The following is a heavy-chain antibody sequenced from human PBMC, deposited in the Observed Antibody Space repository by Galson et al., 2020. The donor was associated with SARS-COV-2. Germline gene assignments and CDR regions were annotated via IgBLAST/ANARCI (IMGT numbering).Heavy chain of an antibody. CDR1: AYSFTMYW. V-gene: IGHV5-10-1*01. CDR2: IDPSDSYT. Sequence: GESLKISCRGSAYSFTMYWITWVRQMPGKGLEWMGTIDPSDSYTNYSLSFQGHVTISADKSITTAYLQWSSLKASDSAMYYCARLRPYQLLHGSGYMDVWGIGTTVTVSS. CDR3: ARLRPYQLLHGSGYMDV. J-gene: IGHJ6*03. D-gene: IGHD2-2*01.